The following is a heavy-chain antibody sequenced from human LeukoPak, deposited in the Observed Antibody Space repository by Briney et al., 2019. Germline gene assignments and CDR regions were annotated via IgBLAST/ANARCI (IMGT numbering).Heavy chain of an antibody. V-gene: IGHV1-69*13. D-gene: IGHD5-18*01. J-gene: IGHJ6*02. Sequence: ASVKVSCKASGGTFSSYAISWVRQAPGQGLEWMGGIIPISGTANYAQKFQGRVTITADESTSTAYMELSSLRSEDTAVYYCARARGTAMVIGLYYYYYGMDVWGQGTTVTVSS. CDR1: GGTFSSYA. CDR2: IIPISGTA. CDR3: ARARGTAMVIGLYYYYYGMDV.